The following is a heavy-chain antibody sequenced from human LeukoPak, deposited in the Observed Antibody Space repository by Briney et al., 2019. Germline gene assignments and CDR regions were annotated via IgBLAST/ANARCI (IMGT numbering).Heavy chain of an antibody. J-gene: IGHJ4*02. CDR2: INHSGST. D-gene: IGHD6-19*01. CDR1: GGSFSGYY. Sequence: SETLSLTCAVYGGSFSGYYWSWIRQPPGKGLEWIGEINHSGSTNYNPSLKSRVTISVDTSKNQFSLKLSSVTAADTAVYYCACTKYSSGYWGQGTLVTVSS. V-gene: IGHV4-34*01. CDR3: ACTKYSSGY.